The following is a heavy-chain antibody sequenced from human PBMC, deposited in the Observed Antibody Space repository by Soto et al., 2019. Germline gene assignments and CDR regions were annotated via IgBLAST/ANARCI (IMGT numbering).Heavy chain of an antibody. CDR2: INSDGSST. J-gene: IGHJ6*02. V-gene: IGHV3-74*01. CDR3: ARNSGYSGYDWGGGYYYGMDV. Sequence: GGSLRLSCAASGFTFSSYWMHWVRQAPGKGLVWVSRINSDGSSTSYADSVKGRFTISRDNAKNTLYLQMNSLRAEDTAVYYCARNSGYSGYDWGGGYYYGMDVWGQGTTVTVSS. D-gene: IGHD5-12*01. CDR1: GFTFSSYW.